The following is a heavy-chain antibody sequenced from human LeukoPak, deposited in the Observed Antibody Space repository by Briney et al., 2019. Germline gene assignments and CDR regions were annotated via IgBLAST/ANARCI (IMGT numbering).Heavy chain of an antibody. CDR1: GGSISSYY. CDR3: AREELNLYYYYYYGMDV. CDR2: IYTSGST. D-gene: IGHD1-14*01. V-gene: IGHV4-4*07. J-gene: IGHJ6*02. Sequence: SETLSLTCTVSGGSISSYYWSWIRQPAGKGLEWIGRIYTSGSTNYNPSLKSRVTMSVGTSKNQFSLKLSSVTAADTAVYYCAREELNLYYYYYYGMDVWGQGTTVTVSS.